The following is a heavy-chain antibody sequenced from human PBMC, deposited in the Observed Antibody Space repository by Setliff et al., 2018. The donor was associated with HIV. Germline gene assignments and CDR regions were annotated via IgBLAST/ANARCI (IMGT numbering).Heavy chain of an antibody. CDR2: IYYSGTT. V-gene: IGHV4-39*07. D-gene: IGHD3-16*01. Sequence: SETLSLTCTVSGGSINITNFYWAWIRQPPGKGLEWLGSIYYSGTTYVHPSLKSRVTISIDTFKSQFSLKLRSVNAADTAVYYCACWGAGSNSGFDYWGRGTLVTVS. CDR3: ACWGAGSNSGFDY. CDR1: GGSINITNFY. J-gene: IGHJ4*02.